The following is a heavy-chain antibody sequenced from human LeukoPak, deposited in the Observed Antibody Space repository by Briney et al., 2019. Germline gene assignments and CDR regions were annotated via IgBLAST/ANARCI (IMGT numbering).Heavy chain of an antibody. CDR2: ITSDGRTI. J-gene: IGHJ4*02. D-gene: IGHD6-6*01. Sequence: PGGSLRLSCAASGFTFSNYEMNWVRQAPGKGLEWVSYITSDGRTIFYAGSVKGRFTISRDNAKNSLYLQMNSLRAEDTAIYYCSGQYSSSSVVDYWGQGTLVNVSS. CDR1: GFTFSNYE. CDR3: SGQYSSSSVVDY. V-gene: IGHV3-48*03.